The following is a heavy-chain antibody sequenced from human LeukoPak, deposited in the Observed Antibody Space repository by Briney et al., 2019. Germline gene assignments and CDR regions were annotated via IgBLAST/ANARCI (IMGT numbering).Heavy chain of an antibody. D-gene: IGHD1-26*01. CDR3: ARGAGGSSHFDY. J-gene: IGHJ4*02. CDR2: MNRNSGNT. CDR1: GYTFTSYD. Sequence: ASVKVSCKASGYTFTSYDINWVRQATGQGLEWMGWMNRNSGNTGYAQKFQGRVTITRNTSISTAYMELSSLRSEDTAVYYCARGAGGSSHFDYWGQGTLVTVSS. V-gene: IGHV1-8*03.